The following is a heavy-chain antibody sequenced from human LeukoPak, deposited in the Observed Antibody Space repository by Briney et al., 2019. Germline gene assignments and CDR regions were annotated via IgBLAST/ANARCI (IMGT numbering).Heavy chain of an antibody. J-gene: IGHJ4*02. Sequence: GGSLRLSCSASGFTFSSYAMSWIRQAPGKVLEWVSAISGSGGSTYYADSVKGRFTISRDNSKNTLYLQMNSLRAEDTAVYYCAKAYTAMADFDYWGQGTLVTVSS. CDR2: ISGSGGST. V-gene: IGHV3-23*01. CDR3: AKAYTAMADFDY. D-gene: IGHD5-18*01. CDR1: GFTFSSYA.